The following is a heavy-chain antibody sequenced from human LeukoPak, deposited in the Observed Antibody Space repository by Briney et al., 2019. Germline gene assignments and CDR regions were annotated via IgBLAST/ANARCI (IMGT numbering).Heavy chain of an antibody. V-gene: IGHV4-39*01. CDR3: ARQTRWIQLSHFDY. J-gene: IGHJ4*02. Sequence: SETLSLTCTVSGGSISSSSYYWGWIRQPPGKGLEWIGSIYYSGRTYYNPSLKSRVTISVDTSKNQFSLKLSSVTAADTAVYYCARQTRWIQLSHFDYWGQGTLVTVSS. CDR2: IYYSGRT. D-gene: IGHD5-18*01. CDR1: GGSISSSSYY.